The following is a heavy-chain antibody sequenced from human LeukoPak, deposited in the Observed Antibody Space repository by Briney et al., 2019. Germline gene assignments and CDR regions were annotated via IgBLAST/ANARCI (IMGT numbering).Heavy chain of an antibody. J-gene: IGHJ4*02. CDR2: IYTSGST. CDR1: GGSISSGSYY. D-gene: IGHD2-2*02. CDR3: ARDGWGYCSSTSCYTGDY. Sequence: SETLSLTCTVSGGSISSGSYYWSWIGQPAGKGLEWIGRIYTSGSTNYNPSLKSRVTISVDTSKNQFSLKLSSVTAADTAVYYCARDGWGYCSSTSCYTGDYWGQGTLVTVSS. V-gene: IGHV4-61*02.